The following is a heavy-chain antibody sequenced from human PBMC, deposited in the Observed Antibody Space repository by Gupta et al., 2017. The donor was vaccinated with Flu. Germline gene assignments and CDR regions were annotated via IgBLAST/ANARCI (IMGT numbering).Heavy chain of an antibody. D-gene: IGHD3-10*01. CDR2: ISADNGNT. CDR3: ARLWTGGLDP. J-gene: IGHJ5*02. V-gene: IGHV1-3*01. Sequence: GYTFSSYPIHWVRQAPGQRLEWMGWISADNGNTRYSQSFQDRVTITGDTSASTAYMGLSSLTSEDTAIYYCARLWTGGLDPWGQGTLVTVSS. CDR1: GYTFSSYP.